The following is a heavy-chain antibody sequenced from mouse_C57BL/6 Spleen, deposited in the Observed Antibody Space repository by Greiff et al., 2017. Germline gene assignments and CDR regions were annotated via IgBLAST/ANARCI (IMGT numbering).Heavy chain of an antibody. D-gene: IGHD2-2*01. CDR2: IYPRSGNT. CDR1: GYTFTSYG. J-gene: IGHJ4*01. CDR3: ARGRGYGGAMDY. V-gene: IGHV1-81*01. Sequence: QVQLKESGAELARPGASVKLSCKASGYTFTSYGISWVKQRTGQGLEWIGEIYPRSGNTYYNEKFKGKATLTADKSSSTAYMELRSLTSEDSAVYFWARGRGYGGAMDYWGQGTSVTVSS.